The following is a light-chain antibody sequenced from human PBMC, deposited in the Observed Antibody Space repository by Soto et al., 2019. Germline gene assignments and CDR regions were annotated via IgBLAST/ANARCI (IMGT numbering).Light chain of an antibody. CDR1: QSVGSS. V-gene: IGKV3-11*01. J-gene: IGKJ5*01. CDR3: QQRSSWIT. CDR2: DAS. Sequence: EIVLTQSPATLSLLPGERATLSCRASQSVGSSLAWYHHKAGQAPRLLLYDASNRATGIPARFSGSGSGTDFTLTISSLEPEDFAVYYCQQRSSWITFGQGTRLEIE.